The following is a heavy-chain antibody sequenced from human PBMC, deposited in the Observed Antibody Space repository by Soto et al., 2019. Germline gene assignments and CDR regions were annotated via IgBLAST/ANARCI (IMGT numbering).Heavy chain of an antibody. CDR3: ARAYRNSHYYYYMDV. Sequence: GASVKVSCKASGYTFTSYDINWVRQATGQGLEWVGWMNPNSGNTGYAQKFQGRVTMTRNTSISTAYMELSSLRSEDTAVYYCARAYRNSHYYYYMDVWGKGTTVTVSS. V-gene: IGHV1-8*01. CDR2: MNPNSGNT. D-gene: IGHD4-4*01. J-gene: IGHJ6*03. CDR1: GYTFTSYD.